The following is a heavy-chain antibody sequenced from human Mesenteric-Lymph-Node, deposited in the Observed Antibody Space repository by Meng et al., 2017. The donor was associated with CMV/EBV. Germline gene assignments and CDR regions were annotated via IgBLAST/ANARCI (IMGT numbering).Heavy chain of an antibody. J-gene: IGHJ4*02. CDR3: AKARVRGIIMTAFDY. CDR1: GYTFTGYY. Sequence: ASVKVSCKASGYTFTGYYMHWVRQAPGQGLEWMGWINPNSGGTNYAQKFQGRVTMTRDTSITTAYMEVSRLRSDDTAMYYCAKARVRGIIMTAFDYWGQETLVTVSS. CDR2: INPNSGGT. V-gene: IGHV1-2*02. D-gene: IGHD3-10*01.